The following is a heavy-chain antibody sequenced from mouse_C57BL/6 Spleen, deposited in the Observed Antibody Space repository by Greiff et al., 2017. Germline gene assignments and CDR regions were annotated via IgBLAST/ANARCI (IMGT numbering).Heavy chain of an antibody. CDR1: GYTFTDHT. V-gene: IGHV1-78*01. CDR2: IYPRDGST. J-gene: IGHJ3*01. Sequence: VHLVESDAELVKPGASVKISCKVSGYTFTDHTIHWMKQRPEQGLEWIGYIYPRDGSTKYNEKFKGKATLTADKSSSTAYMQLNSLTSEDSAVYFCARPGDYGSSWFAYWGQGTLVTVSA. CDR3: ARPGDYGSSWFAY. D-gene: IGHD1-1*01.